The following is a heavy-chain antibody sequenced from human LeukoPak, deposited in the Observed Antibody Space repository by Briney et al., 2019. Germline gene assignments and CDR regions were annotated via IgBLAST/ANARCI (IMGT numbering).Heavy chain of an antibody. CDR2: ITSSGSTDYT. J-gene: IGHJ5*02. Sequence: GGSLRLSCLASGFNFSSFAMSWVRQAPGKGLEWVSAITSSGSTDYTYYADTVKGRFTISRDNSKNTLYLEMNSLRAKDTAVYYCAKPPHGSGWYTDNWFDPWGQGTRVTVSS. CDR3: AKPPHGSGWYTDNWFDP. V-gene: IGHV3-23*05. D-gene: IGHD6-19*01. CDR1: GFNFSSFA.